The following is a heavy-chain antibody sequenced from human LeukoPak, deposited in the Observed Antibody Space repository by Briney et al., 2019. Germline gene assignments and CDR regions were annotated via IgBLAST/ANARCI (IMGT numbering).Heavy chain of an antibody. Sequence: GGSLRLSCAASGFTFSSYAMHWVRQAPGKGLEWVAVISYDGSNKYYADSVKGRFTISRDISKNTLYLQMNSLRAEDTAVYYCAKERDFWSGSNYYYSGMDVWGQGTTVTVSS. J-gene: IGHJ6*02. V-gene: IGHV3-30*04. CDR3: AKERDFWSGSNYYYSGMDV. D-gene: IGHD3-3*01. CDR1: GFTFSSYA. CDR2: ISYDGSNK.